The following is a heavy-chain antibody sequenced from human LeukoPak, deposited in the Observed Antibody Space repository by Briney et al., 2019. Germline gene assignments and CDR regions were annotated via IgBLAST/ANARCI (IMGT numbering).Heavy chain of an antibody. CDR3: AELGITMIGGV. CDR1: GFTFSSYG. D-gene: IGHD3-10*02. V-gene: IGHV3-7*01. J-gene: IGHJ6*04. Sequence: GGTLRLSCAASGFTFSSYGMTWVRQAPGKGLEWVANINQGGSESYYVDSVKGRFTISRDNAESSLYLQLSSLGAEDTAVYYCAELGITMIGGVWGKGTTVTISS. CDR2: INQGGSES.